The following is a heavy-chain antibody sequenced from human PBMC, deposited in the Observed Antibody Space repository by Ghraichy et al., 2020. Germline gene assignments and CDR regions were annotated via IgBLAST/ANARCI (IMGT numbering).Heavy chain of an antibody. J-gene: IGHJ3*02. CDR1: GFTFSDYA. V-gene: IGHV3-49*03. D-gene: IGHD3-22*01. CDR3: TRDGYYDDYAFDI. Sequence: GGSLRLSCIASGFTFSDYAMSWFRQAPGKGLEWVGFIRSKAYGGTTEYAASVKGRFTISRDDSKSIAYLQMNSLKTEDTAVYYCTRDGYYDDYAFDIWGQGTMVTVSS. CDR2: IRSKAYGGTT.